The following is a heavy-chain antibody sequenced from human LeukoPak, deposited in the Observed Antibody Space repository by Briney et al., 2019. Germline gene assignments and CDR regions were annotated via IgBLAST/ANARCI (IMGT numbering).Heavy chain of an antibody. CDR1: GFNFNTYS. Sequence: GGSLRLSCAAAGFNFNTYSMVWVRQAPGKGLEWVSSISSSSIYIYYADSVKGRFTISRDNDKNSLYLQMNSLRAEDTAVYYCARDRGYGDFPDWGQGILVTVSS. J-gene: IGHJ4*02. V-gene: IGHV3-21*01. D-gene: IGHD4-17*01. CDR2: ISSSSIYI. CDR3: ARDRGYGDFPD.